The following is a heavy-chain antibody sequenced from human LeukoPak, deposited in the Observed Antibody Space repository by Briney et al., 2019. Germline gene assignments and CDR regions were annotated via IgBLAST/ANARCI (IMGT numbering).Heavy chain of an antibody. CDR2: IYTSGST. Sequence: NPSETLSLTCTVSGGSISSYYWSWIRQPAGKGLEWIGRIYTSGSTNYNPSLKSRVTMSVDTSKNQFSLKLSSVTAADTAVYYCARSEYCGGDCYLLDYWGQGTLVTVSS. CDR1: GGSISSYY. J-gene: IGHJ4*02. D-gene: IGHD2-21*02. CDR3: ARSEYCGGDCYLLDY. V-gene: IGHV4-4*07.